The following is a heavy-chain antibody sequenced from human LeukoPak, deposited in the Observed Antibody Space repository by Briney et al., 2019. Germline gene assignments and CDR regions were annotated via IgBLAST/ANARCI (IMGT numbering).Heavy chain of an antibody. D-gene: IGHD3-22*01. CDR2: FYHSGST. CDR1: GGFNTHYY. J-gene: IGHJ4*02. CDR3: ARGQWLPVFDF. Sequence: PSETLSLTCSVSGGFNTHYYWSWIRQPPGKGLEWIGYFYHSGSTNYNPSLKSRVTISVDTSKSHFSLKLSSVTAADTAVYYCARGQWLPVFDFWGQGTLVTVSS. V-gene: IGHV4-59*01.